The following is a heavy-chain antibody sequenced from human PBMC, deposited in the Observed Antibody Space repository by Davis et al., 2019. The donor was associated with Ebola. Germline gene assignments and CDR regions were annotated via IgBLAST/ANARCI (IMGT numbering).Heavy chain of an antibody. CDR1: GYSFTSYW. V-gene: IGHV5-51*01. Sequence: GESLKTSCKGSGYSFTSYWIGWVRQMPGKGLEWMGIIYPGDSDTRYSPSFQGQVPISADKSISTAYLQWSSRKASDTAMYYCARQPPYCSGSSCSWIDYWGQGTLVTVSS. CDR2: IYPGDSDT. J-gene: IGHJ4*02. D-gene: IGHD2-15*01. CDR3: ARQPPYCSGSSCSWIDY.